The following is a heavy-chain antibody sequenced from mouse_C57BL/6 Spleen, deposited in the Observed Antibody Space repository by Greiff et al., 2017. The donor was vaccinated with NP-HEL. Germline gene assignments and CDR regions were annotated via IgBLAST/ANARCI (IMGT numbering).Heavy chain of an antibody. J-gene: IGHJ1*03. Sequence: VQLQQSGPELVKPGASVKISCKASGYTFTDYYMNWVKQSHGKSLEWIGDINPNNGGTSYNQKFKGKATLTVAKSSSTAYMELRSLKSEDSAVYYCAREGDYYGSSSLWYFDVWGTGTTVTVSS. CDR2: INPNNGGT. D-gene: IGHD1-1*01. CDR1: GYTFTDYY. V-gene: IGHV1-26*01. CDR3: AREGDYYGSSSLWYFDV.